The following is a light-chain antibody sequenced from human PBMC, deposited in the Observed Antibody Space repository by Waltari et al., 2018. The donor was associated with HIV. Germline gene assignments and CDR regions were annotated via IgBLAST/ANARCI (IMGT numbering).Light chain of an antibody. CDR3: QQYVGSFA. CDR1: QSGKTKS. J-gene: IGKJ2*01. CDR2: GEY. Sequence: EVVLTQSPDTLSLSPGERATLSCRASQSGKTKSLAWYQQKFGQAPRLRIYGEYTRATGIPDRFSGSGSGTDFTLTITRLEAEDSAVYYCQQYVGSFAFGQGTKLEIK. V-gene: IGKV3-20*01.